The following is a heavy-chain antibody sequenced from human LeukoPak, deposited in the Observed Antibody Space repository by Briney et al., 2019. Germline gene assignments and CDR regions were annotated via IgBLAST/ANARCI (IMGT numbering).Heavy chain of an antibody. V-gene: IGHV3-30*04. CDR1: GFTFSSYA. D-gene: IGHD2-15*01. J-gene: IGHJ4*02. CDR3: AKVPGYCSGGSCSDY. CDR2: ISYDGSNK. Sequence: PGRSLRLSCAASGFTFSSYAMHWVRQAPGKGLEWVAVISYDGSNKYYADSVKGRFTISRDNSKNTLYLQMNSLRAEDTAVYYCAKVPGYCSGGSCSDYWGQGTLVTVSS.